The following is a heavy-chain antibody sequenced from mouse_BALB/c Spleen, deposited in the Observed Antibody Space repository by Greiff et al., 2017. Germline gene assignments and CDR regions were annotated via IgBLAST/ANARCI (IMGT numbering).Heavy chain of an antibody. D-gene: IGHD2-4*01. CDR3: TRSPMITTAWFAY. J-gene: IGHJ3*01. CDR1: GYTFTSYW. V-gene: IGHV1S22*01. Sequence: LQQPGSELVRPGASVKLSCKASGYTFTSYWMHWVKQRPGQGLEWIGNIYPGSGSTNYDEKFKSKATLTVDTSSSTAYMQLSSLTSEDSAVYFCTRSPMITTAWFAYWGQGTLVTVSA. CDR2: IYPGSGST.